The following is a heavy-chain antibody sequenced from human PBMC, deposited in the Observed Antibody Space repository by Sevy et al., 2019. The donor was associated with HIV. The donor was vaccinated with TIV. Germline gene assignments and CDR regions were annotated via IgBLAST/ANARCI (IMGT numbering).Heavy chain of an antibody. CDR1: GGSISSYY. Sequence: SETLSLTCTVSGGSISSYYWSWIRQPPGKGLEWIGYIYYSGSTNYNPSLKSRVTISVDTSKNQFSLKLSSVTAADTAVYYCARDRSYYYGSGKNNPFDIWGQGTMVTVSS. CDR2: IYYSGST. D-gene: IGHD3-10*01. CDR3: ARDRSYYYGSGKNNPFDI. V-gene: IGHV4-59*01. J-gene: IGHJ3*02.